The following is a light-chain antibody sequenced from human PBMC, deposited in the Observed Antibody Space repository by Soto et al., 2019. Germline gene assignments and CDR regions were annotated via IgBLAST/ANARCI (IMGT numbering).Light chain of an antibody. J-gene: IGKJ4*01. CDR2: GAS. CDR1: QSVASGF. Sequence: EIVLTQSPATLSVSPGERATLSCRASQSVASGFLAWYQQTRGQAPRLLIYGASTRATGIPDRFSGSGSGTDFTLTISRLEPEDFAVYYCQQYGSSPLTFGGGTKVDIK. CDR3: QQYGSSPLT. V-gene: IGKV3-20*01.